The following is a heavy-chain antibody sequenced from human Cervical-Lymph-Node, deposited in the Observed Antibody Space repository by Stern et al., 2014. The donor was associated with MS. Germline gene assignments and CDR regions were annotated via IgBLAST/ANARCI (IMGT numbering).Heavy chain of an antibody. CDR1: GFTFSSYS. Sequence: EVHLVESGGGLVKPGGSLRISCAASGFTFSSYSMNWVRQAPGKGLEWVASISSGGSYIYYADSLKGRFTISRDNAKNSLYLQMNSLRAEDTAVYYCARGRGGNYRYYFDYWGQGTLVTVSS. CDR2: ISSGGSYI. V-gene: IGHV3-21*01. D-gene: IGHD4-23*01. CDR3: ARGRGGNYRYYFDY. J-gene: IGHJ4*02.